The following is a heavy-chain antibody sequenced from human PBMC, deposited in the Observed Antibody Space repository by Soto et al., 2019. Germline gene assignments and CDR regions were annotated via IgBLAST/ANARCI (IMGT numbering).Heavy chain of an antibody. D-gene: IGHD3-22*01. CDR2: IIPIFGTA. V-gene: IGHV1-69*01. CDR3: AGGGSGYVWFNEF. J-gene: IGHJ4*02. Sequence: QEQLVQSGAEVKKPGSSVKVSCKASGGIFSSYAISWVRQAPGQGLEWMGGIIPIFGTANYAQKFQGRVRITADESTNTAYMDLSSLKSEDTAIYYCAGGGSGYVWFNEFWGQGTLVTVSS. CDR1: GGIFSSYA.